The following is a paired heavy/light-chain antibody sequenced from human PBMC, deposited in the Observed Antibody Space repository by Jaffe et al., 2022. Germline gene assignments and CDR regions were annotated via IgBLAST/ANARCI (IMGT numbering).Light chain of an antibody. CDR1: QNVLHPANNLNY. CDR2: WAS. V-gene: IGKV4-1*01. Sequence: DIVLTQSPDSLAVSLGERATIRCKSSQNVLHPANNLNYLAWYQQKSGQPPKLLISWASTRESGVPDRFSGSGSGTDFTLTISSLQAEDVAVYFCHQYFLTPPHTFGQGTKV. CDR3: HQYFLTPPHT. J-gene: IGKJ2*01.
Heavy chain of an antibody. V-gene: IGHV3-7*01. CDR3: ARTSNSLGGSCCPDRYLDS. D-gene: IGHD2-15*01. CDR2: VEQHETAK. CDR1: GFDFSSYW. Sequence: DVQLEESGGGLVQPGGSLRLSCAASGFDFSSYWMTWVRQAPGKGPEWVATVEQHETAKYYLDSVKGRFTISRDNTKRSLYLQMNSLGTGDTAIYFCARTSNSLGGSCCPDRYLDSWGQGTLVTVSS. J-gene: IGHJ4*02.